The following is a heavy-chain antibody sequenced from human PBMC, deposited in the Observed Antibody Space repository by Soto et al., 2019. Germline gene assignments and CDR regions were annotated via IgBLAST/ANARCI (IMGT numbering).Heavy chain of an antibody. CDR2: MNPNSGNT. V-gene: IGHV1-8*01. CDR3: ARGTTSGSYYYYYGMDV. Sequence: QVQLVQSGAEVKKPGASVKVSCKASGHTFTSYDINWVRQATGQGLEWMGWMNPNSGNTGYAQKFQGRVTMTRNTSISTAYIELSSLRSEDTAVYYCARGTTSGSYYYYYGMDVWGQGTTVTVSS. CDR1: GHTFTSYD. D-gene: IGHD1-26*01. J-gene: IGHJ6*02.